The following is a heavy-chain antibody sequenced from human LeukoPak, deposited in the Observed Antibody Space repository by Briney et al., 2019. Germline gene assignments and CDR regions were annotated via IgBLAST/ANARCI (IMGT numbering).Heavy chain of an antibody. J-gene: IGHJ4*02. CDR3: AKLGRQIVVGANFYFDY. V-gene: IGHV3-23*01. CDR2: VRGDGDNT. Sequence: GGSLRLSCAASGFTFSSYAMSWVRQAPGKGLEWVATVRGDGDNTNYADSVKGRFTISRDNSKSTLFLQMNSLRAEDTAVYFCAKLGRQIVVGANFYFDYWGQGYLVTVAA. CDR1: GFTFSSYA. D-gene: IGHD1-26*01.